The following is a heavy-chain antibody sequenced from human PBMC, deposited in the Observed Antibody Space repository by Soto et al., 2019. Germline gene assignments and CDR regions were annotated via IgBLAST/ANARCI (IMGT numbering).Heavy chain of an antibody. CDR2: IKSKTDGGTT. J-gene: IGHJ6*02. CDR1: GFTFSNAW. D-gene: IGHD6-13*01. Sequence: EVQLVESGGGLVKPGGSLRLSCAASGFTFSNAWMSWVRQAPGKGLEWVGRIKSKTDGGTTDYAAPVKGRFTISRDDSKNTLYLQMNSLKTEDTAVYYCTPDVNSRYYYYGMDVWGQGTTVTVSS. CDR3: TPDVNSRYYYYGMDV. V-gene: IGHV3-15*01.